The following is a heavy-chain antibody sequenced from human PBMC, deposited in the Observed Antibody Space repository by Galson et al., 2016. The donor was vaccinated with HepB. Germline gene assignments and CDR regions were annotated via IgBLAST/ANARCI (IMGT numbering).Heavy chain of an antibody. V-gene: IGHV3-53*01. Sequence: SLRLSCAASGFSFSSFWMYWVRQAPGKGLEWVSLIYGDDKTYYSDSVKARFTISRDSSKNTLYPQMNSLRAEEAAIDYCSRDDSSANGGHWGQGTLVTVSS. D-gene: IGHD4-11*01. J-gene: IGHJ4*02. CDR1: GFSFSSFW. CDR3: SRDDSSANGGH. CDR2: IYGDDKT.